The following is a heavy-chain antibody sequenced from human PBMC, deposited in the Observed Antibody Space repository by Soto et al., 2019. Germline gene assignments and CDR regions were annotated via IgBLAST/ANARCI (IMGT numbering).Heavy chain of an antibody. Sequence: VGSLRLSCAASGFTFSRYWMSWVRQAPGKGLEWVANIKQDGSEKYYVDSVKGRFTISRDNAKNSLYLQMNSLRAEDTAVYYCARGGDSGSYFQYYYGMDVWGQGTTVTVSS. CDR1: GFTFSRYW. J-gene: IGHJ6*02. CDR3: ARGGDSGSYFQYYYGMDV. V-gene: IGHV3-7*03. CDR2: IKQDGSEK. D-gene: IGHD1-26*01.